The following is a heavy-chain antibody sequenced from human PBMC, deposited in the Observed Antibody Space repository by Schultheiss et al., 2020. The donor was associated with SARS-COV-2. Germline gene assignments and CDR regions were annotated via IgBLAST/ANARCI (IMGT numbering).Heavy chain of an antibody. V-gene: IGHV3-30*03. Sequence: GGSLRLSCAASGFTFSSYGMHWVRQAPGKGLEWVAVISYDGSNKYYADSVEGRFTISRDNTKNTLYLQMNSLWAEDTAVYYSARWSSNEPYFFDYWGQGTLFTVSS. CDR2: ISYDGSNK. D-gene: IGHD3-10*01. CDR1: GFTFSSYG. J-gene: IGHJ4*02. CDR3: ARWSSNEPYFFDY.